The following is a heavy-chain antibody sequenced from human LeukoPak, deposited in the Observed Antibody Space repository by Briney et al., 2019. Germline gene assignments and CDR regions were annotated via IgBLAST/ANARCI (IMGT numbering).Heavy chain of an antibody. CDR3: ARDTAAAGTVDYMDV. V-gene: IGHV3-21*01. D-gene: IGHD6-13*01. CDR2: ISSSSSYI. CDR1: GFTFGDYA. J-gene: IGHJ6*03. Sequence: GGSLRLSCTASGFTFGDYAMTWVRQAPGKGLEWVSSISSSSSYIYYADSVKGRFTISRDNAKNSLYLQMNSLRAEDTAVYYCARDTAAAGTVDYMDVWGKGTTVTISS.